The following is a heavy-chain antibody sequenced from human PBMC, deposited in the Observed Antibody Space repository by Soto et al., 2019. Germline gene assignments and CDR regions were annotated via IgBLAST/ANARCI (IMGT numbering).Heavy chain of an antibody. CDR1: GFTFSSYW. Sequence: EVQLVESGGGLVQPGGSLRLSCAASGFTFSSYWMHWVRQAPGKGLVWVSRINSDGSSTSYADSVKGRFTISRDSAKNTLYLELNSLRAEDTAVYYCARDGQVAGTRGSFDYWGQGTLVTVSS. CDR2: INSDGSST. J-gene: IGHJ4*02. D-gene: IGHD6-19*01. V-gene: IGHV3-74*01. CDR3: ARDGQVAGTRGSFDY.